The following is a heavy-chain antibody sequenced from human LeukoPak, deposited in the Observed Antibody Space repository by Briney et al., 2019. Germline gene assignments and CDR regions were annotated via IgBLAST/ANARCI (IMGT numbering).Heavy chain of an antibody. Sequence: GGSLRLSCAASGFTFSSYGMHWVRQAPGKGLEWVAVISYDGSNKYYADSVKGRFTISRDNSKNTLYLQMNSLRAEDTAVYYCAKAGYSGYDCHHWGQGTLVTVSS. CDR3: AKAGYSGYDCHH. CDR2: ISYDGSNK. D-gene: IGHD5-12*01. CDR1: GFTFSSYG. J-gene: IGHJ5*02. V-gene: IGHV3-30*18.